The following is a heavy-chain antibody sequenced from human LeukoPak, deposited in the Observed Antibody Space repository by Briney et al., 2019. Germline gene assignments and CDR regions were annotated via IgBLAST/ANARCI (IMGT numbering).Heavy chain of an antibody. CDR2: IYYSGCT. Sequence: SETVSLTCTVSGGSISSYYWSWTRQPPGKGLEWIGYIYYSGCTNYNTYLKSRVTISVDTSKNQFSLKLSSVTAADTAVYYCARAAVRGVVDYWGNGTMVTVSS. CDR3: ARAAVRGVVDY. D-gene: IGHD3-10*01. V-gene: IGHV4-59*01. J-gene: IGHJ4*01. CDR1: GGSISSYY.